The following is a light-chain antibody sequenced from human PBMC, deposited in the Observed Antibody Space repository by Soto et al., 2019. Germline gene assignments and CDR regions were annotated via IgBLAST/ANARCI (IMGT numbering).Light chain of an antibody. V-gene: IGKV3D-15*01. J-gene: IGKJ5*01. CDR3: QQYNIWPPIT. CDR1: QSISSN. Sequence: EIVMTQSPATLSVSPGESATLSCRASQSISSNLAWYQQKPGQAPRRLIYGASTRATGVPARFSGSGSGTDFTLTISSLQSEDFAVYYCQQYNIWPPITFGQGTRLEI. CDR2: GAS.